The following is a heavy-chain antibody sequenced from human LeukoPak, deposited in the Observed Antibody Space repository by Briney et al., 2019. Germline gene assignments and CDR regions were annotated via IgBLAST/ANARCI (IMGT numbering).Heavy chain of an antibody. CDR1: GGSFSGYY. CDR2: IKHSGST. D-gene: IGHD5-18*01. J-gene: IGHJ2*01. V-gene: IGHV4-34*01. Sequence: SETLSLTCAVSGGSFSGYYWSWIRQPPGKGLEWIGEIKHSGSTNYNPSRKSRVTISVDTSKNQFSLKLSSVTAADTAVYYCARGYVLIQLWLPYWYFDLWGRGTLVTVSS. CDR3: ARGYVLIQLWLPYWYFDL.